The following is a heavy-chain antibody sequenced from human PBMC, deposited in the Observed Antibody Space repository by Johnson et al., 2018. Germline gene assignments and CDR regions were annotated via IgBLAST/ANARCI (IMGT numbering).Heavy chain of an antibody. CDR2: IWYDGSNK. D-gene: IGHD3-22*01. J-gene: IGHJ6*02. V-gene: IGHV3-33*06. CDR1: GFTFSSYG. CDR3: AKGGGYYSPDYYYYYGMDV. Sequence: VQLVEAGGGVVQPGRSRRLSCAASGFTFSSYGMHWVRQAPGKGLEWVAVIWYDGSNKYYADPVKGRFTISRDNSKKTLYLQMNSLRAEETAVYSCAKGGGYYSPDYYYYYGMDVWGQGTTVTVSS.